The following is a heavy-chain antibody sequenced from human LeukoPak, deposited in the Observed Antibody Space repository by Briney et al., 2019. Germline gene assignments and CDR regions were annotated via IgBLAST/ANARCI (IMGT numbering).Heavy chain of an antibody. CDR2: VYYTGST. CDR1: GDSITTESHY. CDR3: SRHTPSSWHAQTRGWDFDF. V-gene: IGHV4-39*01. D-gene: IGHD6-13*01. J-gene: IGHJ4*02. Sequence: SETLSLTCSVSGDSITTESHYWGWVRQPPGKGLEWIGTVYYTGSTYSNPSLKSRITISVDTSKNVFSLTLRSVTAADTAVYYCSRHTPSSWHAQTRGWDFDFWGQGTLVTVSS.